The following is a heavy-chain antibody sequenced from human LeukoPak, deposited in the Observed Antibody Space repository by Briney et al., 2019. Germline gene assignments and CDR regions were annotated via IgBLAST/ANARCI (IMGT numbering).Heavy chain of an antibody. D-gene: IGHD5-12*01. CDR2: IYYSGST. Sequence: KSSETLSLTCVVSGGSISSTSYYWGWIRQPPGKGLEWIGSIYYSGSTYYSPSLKSRVTISVDTSKNQFSLRLSSVTAADTAVYYCARLGWLRPNDAFDIWGQGTMVTVSS. V-gene: IGHV4-39*07. CDR1: GGSISSTSYY. J-gene: IGHJ3*02. CDR3: ARLGWLRPNDAFDI.